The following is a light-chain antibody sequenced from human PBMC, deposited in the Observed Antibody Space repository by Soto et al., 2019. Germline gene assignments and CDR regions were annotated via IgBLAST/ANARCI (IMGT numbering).Light chain of an antibody. V-gene: IGKV3D-11*02. CDR3: QQRSNWHPWT. CDR2: DAS. J-gene: IGKJ1*01. Sequence: EIVLTQSPATLSLSPRERATLSSRDSLSFSSYLALYQQKPGQSPRLLIYDASNRATGIPARFSGSGPGTDFTLTISSLEPEDFAVYYCQQRSNWHPWTFGQGTKVDIK. CDR1: LSFSSY.